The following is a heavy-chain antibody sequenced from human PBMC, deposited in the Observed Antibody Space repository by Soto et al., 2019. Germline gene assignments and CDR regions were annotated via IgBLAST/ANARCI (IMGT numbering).Heavy chain of an antibody. CDR3: AXXLSYCSGXXXXPXWYFDL. V-gene: IGHV4-59*01. D-gene: IGHD2-15*01. CDR2: IYYSGST. J-gene: IGHJ2*01. Sequence: QVQLQESGPGLVKPSETLSLTCTVSGGSISSYYWSWIRQPPGKGLEWIGYIYYSGSTNYNPSLKSRVTISVDTSKNQFSLKLSSVTAXDTAVXYCAXXLSYCSGXXXXPXWYFDLWGRGTLVTVSS. CDR1: GGSISSYY.